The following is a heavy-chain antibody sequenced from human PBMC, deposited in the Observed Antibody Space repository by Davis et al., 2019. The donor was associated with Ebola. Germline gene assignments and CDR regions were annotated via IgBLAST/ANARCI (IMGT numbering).Heavy chain of an antibody. D-gene: IGHD3-10*01. J-gene: IGHJ4*02. Sequence: SETLSLTCAVYGGSFSGYYWSWIRQPPGKGLEWIGEINHSGSTNYNPSLKSRVTISVDTSKNQFSLKLSSVTAEDTAVYYCARVGGTMVRGVIGYWGQGTLVTVSS. CDR2: INHSGST. CDR1: GGSFSGYY. V-gene: IGHV4-34*01. CDR3: ARVGGTMVRGVIGY.